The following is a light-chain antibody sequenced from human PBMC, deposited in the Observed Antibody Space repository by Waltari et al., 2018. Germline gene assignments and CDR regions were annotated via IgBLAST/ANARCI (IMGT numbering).Light chain of an antibody. J-gene: IGKJ3*01. CDR1: QSVLYSSNNKNY. CDR2: WAS. Sequence: DIVMTQSPDSLTVSLGERATINCKSSQSVLYSSNNKNYLAWYQQKPGQPPKLLIYWASTRESRVPDRFSGSGSGTDFTLTISSLQAEDVAVYYCQQYYSTLPTFGPGTKVDIK. V-gene: IGKV4-1*01. CDR3: QQYYSTLPT.